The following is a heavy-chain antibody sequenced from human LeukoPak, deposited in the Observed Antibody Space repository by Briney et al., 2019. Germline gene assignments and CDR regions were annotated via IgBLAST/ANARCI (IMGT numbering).Heavy chain of an antibody. J-gene: IGHJ5*02. V-gene: IGHV4-59*08. CDR2: IYYGGSI. Sequence: SETLSLTCTVSGASITNYYWTWIRQPPGKGLEWIGSIYYGGSIDSNPSLKSRVTISLDTSKNQFSLKLSSVTAADTAVYYCARAYFSSWYMNWFDPWGQGTLVTVSS. CDR3: ARAYFSSWYMNWFDP. CDR1: GASITNYY. D-gene: IGHD6-13*01.